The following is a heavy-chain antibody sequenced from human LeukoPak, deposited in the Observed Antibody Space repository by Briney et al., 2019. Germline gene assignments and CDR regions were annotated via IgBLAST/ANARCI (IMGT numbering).Heavy chain of an antibody. V-gene: IGHV4-34*01. CDR3: ARQGYSYARGYYYYMDV. J-gene: IGHJ6*03. D-gene: IGHD5-18*01. Sequence: SETLSLTCAVYGGSFSGYYWSWIRQPPGKGLEWIGEINHSGSTNYNPSLKSRVTISVDTSKNQSSLKLSSVTAADTAVYYCARQGYSYARGYYYYMDVWGKGTTVTVSS. CDR2: INHSGST. CDR1: GGSFSGYY.